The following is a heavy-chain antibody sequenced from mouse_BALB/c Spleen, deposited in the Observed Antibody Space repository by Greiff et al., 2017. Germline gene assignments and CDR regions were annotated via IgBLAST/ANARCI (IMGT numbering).Heavy chain of an antibody. CDR1: GFAFSSYD. V-gene: IGHV5-12-1*01. CDR2: ISSGGGST. D-gene: IGHD2-2*01. Sequence: EVKLMESGGGLVKPGGSLKLSCAASGFAFSSYDMSWVRQTPEKRLEWVAYISSGGGSTYYPDTVKGRFTISRDNAKNTLYLQMSSLKSEDTAMYYCARHGYYYAMDYWGQGTSVTVSS. CDR3: ARHGYYYAMDY. J-gene: IGHJ4*01.